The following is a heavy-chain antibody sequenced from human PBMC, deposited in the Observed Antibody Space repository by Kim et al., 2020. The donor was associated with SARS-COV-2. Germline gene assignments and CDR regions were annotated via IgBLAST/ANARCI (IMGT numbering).Heavy chain of an antibody. CDR1: GGSFSGYY. D-gene: IGHD6-13*01. CDR3: ARAASGGAAAGSQFDY. Sequence: SETLSLTCAVYGGSFSGYYWSWIRQPPGKGLEWIGEINHSGSTNYNPSLKSRVTISVDTSKNQFSLKLSSVTAADTAVYYCARAASGGAAAGSQFDYWG. CDR2: INHSGST. J-gene: IGHJ4*01. V-gene: IGHV4-34*01.